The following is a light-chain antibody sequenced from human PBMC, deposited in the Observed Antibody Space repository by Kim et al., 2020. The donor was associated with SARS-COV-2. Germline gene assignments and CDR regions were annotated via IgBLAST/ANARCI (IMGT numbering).Light chain of an antibody. CDR2: YDS. J-gene: IGLJ1*01. CDR3: QGWDRCSDHYYV. CDR1: NIGIKS. Sequence: SYELTQPPSVSVAPGKTARITCGGNNIGIKSVHWYQQKPGQAPVLVTFYDSDRPSGTPERFSGSNSGNTATLTISRVKAGLEADYYCQGWDRCSDHYYV. V-gene: IGLV3-21*04.